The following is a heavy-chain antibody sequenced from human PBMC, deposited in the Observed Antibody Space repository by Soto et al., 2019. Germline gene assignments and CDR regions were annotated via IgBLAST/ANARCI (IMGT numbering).Heavy chain of an antibody. CDR2: IGTAGDT. J-gene: IGHJ3*02. V-gene: IGHV3-13*01. Sequence: GGSLRLSCAASGFTFSSHDMHWVRQATGKGLEWVSAIGTAGDTYYPGSVKGRFTISRENAKNSLYLQMNSLRAGDTAVYYCARALLYYGSGMGESPLGHDAFDIWGQGTMVTVSS. CDR1: GFTFSSHD. CDR3: ARALLYYGSGMGESPLGHDAFDI. D-gene: IGHD3-10*01.